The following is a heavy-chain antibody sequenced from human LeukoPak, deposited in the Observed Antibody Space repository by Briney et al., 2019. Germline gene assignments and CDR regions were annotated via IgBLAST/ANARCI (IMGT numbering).Heavy chain of an antibody. Sequence: GGSLRLSCAASGFTFSSYGMHWVRQAPGKGLEWVANIKQDGSEKYYVDSVKGRFTISRDNAKNSLYLQMNSLRAEDTAVYYCARDNDIVVVPAALYGMDVWGQGTTVTVSS. J-gene: IGHJ6*02. CDR3: ARDNDIVVVPAALYGMDV. CDR2: IKQDGSEK. D-gene: IGHD2-2*01. V-gene: IGHV3-7*01. CDR1: GFTFSSYG.